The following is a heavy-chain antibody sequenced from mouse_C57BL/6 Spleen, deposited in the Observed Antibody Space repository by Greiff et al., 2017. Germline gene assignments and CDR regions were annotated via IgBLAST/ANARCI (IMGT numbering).Heavy chain of an antibody. CDR3: AREDYGSSYSYWYFDV. V-gene: IGHV1-55*01. Sequence: QVQLQQPGAELVKPGASVKMSCKASGYTFTSYWITWVKQRPGQGLEWIGDIYPGSGSTNYNEKFKSKATLTVDTSSSTAYMQLSSLTSEDSAVYYCAREDYGSSYSYWYFDVWGTGTTVTVSS. CDR1: GYTFTSYW. D-gene: IGHD1-1*01. J-gene: IGHJ1*03. CDR2: IYPGSGST.